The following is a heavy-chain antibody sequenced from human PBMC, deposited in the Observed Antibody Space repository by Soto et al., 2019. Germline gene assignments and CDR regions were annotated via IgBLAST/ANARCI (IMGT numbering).Heavy chain of an antibody. D-gene: IGHD3-16*01. CDR2: INGYTGNT. Sequence: GASVKVSCKASGYTFTSYALSWARQAPGQGLEWMGWINGYTGNTNYAQKFQDRVTMTTDTSTNTAYLDLWTLISDDTAVYYCARSWVTGKGGIDVWGQGTTVTV. CDR3: ARSWVTGKGGIDV. J-gene: IGHJ6*02. V-gene: IGHV1-18*01. CDR1: GYTFTSYA.